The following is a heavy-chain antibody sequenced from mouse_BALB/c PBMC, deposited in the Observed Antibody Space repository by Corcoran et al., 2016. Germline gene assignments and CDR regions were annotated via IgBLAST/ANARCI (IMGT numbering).Heavy chain of an antibody. J-gene: IGHJ1*01. CDR1: GYSFTGYY. CDR3: ARGGSTYPYFDV. Sequence: EVQLQQSGPELVKPGASVKISYKASGYSFTGYYMHWVKQSHVKSLEWIGRINPYNGATSYNQNFKDKASLTVDKSSSTAYMELHSLTSEDSAVYYCARGGSTYPYFDVWGVGTMVTVSS. D-gene: IGHD2-14*01. CDR2: INPYNGAT. V-gene: IGHV1-26*01.